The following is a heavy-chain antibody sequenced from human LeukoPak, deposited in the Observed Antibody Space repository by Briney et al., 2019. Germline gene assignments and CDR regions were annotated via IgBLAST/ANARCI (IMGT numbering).Heavy chain of an antibody. CDR3: ARGGWELPLHFDY. CDR1: GGSISSGGYS. D-gene: IGHD1-26*01. J-gene: IGHJ4*02. CDR2: IYHSGST. Sequence: SQALSLTCAVSGGSISSGGYSWSWIRQPPGKGLEWIGYIYHSGSTYYNPSLKSRVTISVDRSKNQFSLKLTSVTAADTAVYYCARGGWELPLHFDYWGQGTLVTVSS. V-gene: IGHV4-30-2*01.